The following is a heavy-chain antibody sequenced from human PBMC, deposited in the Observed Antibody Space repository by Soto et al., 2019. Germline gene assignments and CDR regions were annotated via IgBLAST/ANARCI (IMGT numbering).Heavy chain of an antibody. CDR3: ARDRTYVYGSGSYYKACGY. Sequence: QVQLVQSGAEVKKPGASVKVSCKASGYTFTSYGISWVRQAPGQGLEWMGWISAYNGNTNYAQKLQGRVTMTTDTPTSTAYMELRSMRSDDTAVYYCARDRTYVYGSGSYYKACGYWGQGTLVTVSS. CDR1: GYTFTSYG. J-gene: IGHJ4*02. V-gene: IGHV1-18*01. D-gene: IGHD3-10*01. CDR2: ISAYNGNT.